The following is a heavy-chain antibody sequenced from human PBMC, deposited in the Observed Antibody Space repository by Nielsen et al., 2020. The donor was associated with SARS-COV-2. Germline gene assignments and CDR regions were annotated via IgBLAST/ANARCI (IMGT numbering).Heavy chain of an antibody. D-gene: IGHD2-21*02. V-gene: IGHV3-30*04. CDR1: GFTFSSYA. CDR2: ISYDGSNK. CDR3: ATTGDWTTLL. Sequence: LSLTCAASGFTFSSYAMHWVRQAPGKGLEWVAVISYDGSNKYYADSVKGRFTISRDNAKNSLYLQMNSLRAEDTAVYYCATTGDWTTLLWGQGTLVTVSS. J-gene: IGHJ4*02.